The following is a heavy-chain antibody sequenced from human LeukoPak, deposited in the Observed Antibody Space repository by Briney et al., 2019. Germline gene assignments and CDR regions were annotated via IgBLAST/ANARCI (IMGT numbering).Heavy chain of an antibody. J-gene: IGHJ4*02. V-gene: IGHV3-23*01. Sequence: GGSLRLSCAASGFTFSSYAMSWVRQAPGKGLEWVSAISGSGGSTYYADSVKGRFTISRDNSKNTLYLQMNSLRAEDTAVYYCAKPTWIQLWSAPFDYWGQGTLVTVSS. CDR1: GFTFSSYA. CDR2: ISGSGGST. D-gene: IGHD5-18*01. CDR3: AKPTWIQLWSAPFDY.